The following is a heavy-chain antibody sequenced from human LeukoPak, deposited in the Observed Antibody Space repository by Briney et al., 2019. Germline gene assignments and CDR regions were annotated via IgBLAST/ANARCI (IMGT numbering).Heavy chain of an antibody. J-gene: IGHJ4*02. V-gene: IGHV5-51*01. CDR1: GYSFTSYW. CDR2: IYPGDSDT. D-gene: IGHD2-15*01. CDR3: ARLPPYYCSGGSCYLADY. Sequence: GESLKISCKGSGYSFTSYWIGWMRQMPGKGLEWMGIIYPGDSDTRYSPSFQGQVTISADKSISTAYLQWSSLKASDTAMYYCARLPPYYCSGGSCYLADYWGQGTLVTVSS.